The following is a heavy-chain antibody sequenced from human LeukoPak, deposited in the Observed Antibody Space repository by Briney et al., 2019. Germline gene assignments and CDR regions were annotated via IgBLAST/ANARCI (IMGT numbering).Heavy chain of an antibody. D-gene: IGHD2-15*01. V-gene: IGHV3-30*18. CDR1: GFTFSSYG. CDR2: ISYDGSNK. CDR3: AKTPCPYCSGGSCAWFDP. J-gene: IGHJ5*02. Sequence: QPGRSLILSCAASGFTFSSYGMHWVRQAPGKGLEWVAVISYDGSNKYYADSVKGRFTISRDNSKNTLYLQMNSLRAEDTAVYYCAKTPCPYCSGGSCAWFDPWGQGTLVTVSS.